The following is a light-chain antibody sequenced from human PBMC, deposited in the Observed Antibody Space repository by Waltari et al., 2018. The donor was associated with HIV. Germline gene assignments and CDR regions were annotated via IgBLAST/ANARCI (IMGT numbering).Light chain of an antibody. J-gene: IGLJ2*01. V-gene: IGLV2-8*01. CDR1: SSDVGGYNY. CDR2: DVN. CDR3: SAYAGSNNLVL. Sequence: QSALTQPPSASGSLGQSVTISCTGTSSDVGGYNYVSWYQQYPGEAPKLIIYDVNKRPSGVPDRFSGSKSGLQGEDEAQYYCSAYAGSNNLVLFGGGTKLTVL.